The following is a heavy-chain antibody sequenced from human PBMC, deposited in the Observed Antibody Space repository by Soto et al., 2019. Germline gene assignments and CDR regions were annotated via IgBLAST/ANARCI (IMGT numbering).Heavy chain of an antibody. CDR2: IYYSGTT. Sequence: SETLSLTCTVSGASISSGGYYWSWIRQHPGKGLEWIGYIYYSGTTYYNPSLKSRVNISRDTSKNQLSLKLSSVTAADTAVDYCAGHEGSYYPNYFDYWGQGTLVTVSS. D-gene: IGHD3-22*01. CDR3: AGHEGSYYPNYFDY. V-gene: IGHV4-31*03. CDR1: GASISSGGYY. J-gene: IGHJ4*02.